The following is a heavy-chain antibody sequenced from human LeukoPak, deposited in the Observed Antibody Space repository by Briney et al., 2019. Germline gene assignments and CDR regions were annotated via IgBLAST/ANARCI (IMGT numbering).Heavy chain of an antibody. CDR3: ARDSGHCGNSDLDY. Sequence: GGSLRLSCAASGFTFSSYSMNWVRQAPGKGLEWVSSISSSSSYIYYADSVKGRFTISRDNAKNSLYLQMNSLRAEDTAVYYCARDSGHCGNSDLDYWGQGTLVTVSS. V-gene: IGHV3-21*01. CDR1: GFTFSSYS. CDR2: ISSSSSYI. J-gene: IGHJ4*02. D-gene: IGHD4-23*01.